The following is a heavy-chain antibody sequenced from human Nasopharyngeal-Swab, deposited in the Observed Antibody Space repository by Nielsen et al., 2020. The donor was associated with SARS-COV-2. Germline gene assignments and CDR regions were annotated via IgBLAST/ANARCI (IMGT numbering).Heavy chain of an antibody. V-gene: IGHV3-20*04. CDR2: ITWNGGSI. J-gene: IGHJ4*02. CDR1: GFIFDDYA. D-gene: IGHD4-17*01. CDR3: ARDKSSTVTTFDY. Sequence: GESLKISCVASGFIFDDYAMNWVRQAPGKGLEWVSGITWNGGSIGYAESVKGRFTISRDSAKNSLYLQMNSLRAEDTALYYCARDKSSTVTTFDYWGQGTLVTVSS.